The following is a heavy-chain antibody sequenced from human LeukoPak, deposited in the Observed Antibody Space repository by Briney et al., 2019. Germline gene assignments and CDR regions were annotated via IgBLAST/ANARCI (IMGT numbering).Heavy chain of an antibody. D-gene: IGHD3-22*01. J-gene: IGHJ5*02. Sequence: GASVKVSCKASGYTFTSYAISWVRQAPGQGLEWMGGIIPIFGTANYAQKFQGRVTITADESTSTAYMELSSLRSEDTAVYYCARDPQYYYDSSGYYPWGQGTLVTVSS. CDR3: ARDPQYYYDSSGYYP. V-gene: IGHV1-69*13. CDR2: IIPIFGTA. CDR1: GYTFTSYA.